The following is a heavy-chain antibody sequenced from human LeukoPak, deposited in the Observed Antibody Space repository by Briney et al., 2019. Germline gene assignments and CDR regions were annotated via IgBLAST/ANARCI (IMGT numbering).Heavy chain of an antibody. CDR1: GFTFSGSA. J-gene: IGHJ4*02. D-gene: IGHD7-27*01. CDR3: IRSLIGDSS. Sequence: GGSLRLSCAASGFTFSGSAMHWVRQASGKGLEWVGHIRSKDNNYATVYTASVKGRFTISRDDSKNTAYLQMNSLKTEDTAVYYCIRSLIGDSSWGQGTLVTVSS. CDR2: IRSKDNNYAT. V-gene: IGHV3-73*01.